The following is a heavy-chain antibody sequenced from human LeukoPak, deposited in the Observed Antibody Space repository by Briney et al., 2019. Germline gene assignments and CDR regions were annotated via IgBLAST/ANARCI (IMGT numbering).Heavy chain of an antibody. D-gene: IGHD1-14*01. CDR2: IYYSGST. J-gene: IGHJ3*02. V-gene: IGHV4-59*01. CDR3: ARAVKNQNAFDI. Sequence: SETLSLTCTVSGGSISSYYWSWIRQPPGKGLEWIGYIYYSGSTNYNPSLKSRVTISVNTSKNQFSLKLSSVTAADTAVYYCARAVKNQNAFDIWGQGTMVTVSS. CDR1: GGSISSYY.